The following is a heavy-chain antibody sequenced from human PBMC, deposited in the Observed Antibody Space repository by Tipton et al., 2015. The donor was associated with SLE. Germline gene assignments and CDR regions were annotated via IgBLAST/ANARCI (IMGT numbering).Heavy chain of an antibody. CDR3: AREEAGVYNWFDS. Sequence: SLRLSCAASGFTVSNDYMAWVRQAPGKGLEWVSIIYSGGNTYSADSVNGRFTISRDNSQNTLYLQMNSLRAEDTAVYYCAREEAGVYNWFDSWGQGTLVTVSS. V-gene: IGHV3-66*01. CDR2: IYSGGNT. CDR1: GFTVSNDY. J-gene: IGHJ5*01.